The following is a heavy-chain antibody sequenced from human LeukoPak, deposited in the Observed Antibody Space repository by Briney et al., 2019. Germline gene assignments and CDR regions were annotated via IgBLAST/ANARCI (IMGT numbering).Heavy chain of an antibody. Sequence: PGGSLRLSCAASGFTFSSYAMSWVRQAPGKGLEWVSAISGSGGSTYYADSVKGRFTISRDNSKNTLYLQMNSLRAEDTAVYYCAKGPTYYYDSSGYHDYWGQGTLVTVSS. CDR1: GFTFSSYA. CDR2: ISGSGGST. V-gene: IGHV3-23*01. J-gene: IGHJ4*02. CDR3: AKGPTYYYDSSGYHDY. D-gene: IGHD3-22*01.